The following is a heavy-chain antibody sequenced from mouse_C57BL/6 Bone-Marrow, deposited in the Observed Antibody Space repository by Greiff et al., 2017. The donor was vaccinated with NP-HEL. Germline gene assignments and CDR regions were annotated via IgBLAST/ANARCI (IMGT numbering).Heavy chain of an antibody. CDR2: IHPNSGST. V-gene: IGHV1-64*01. Sequence: QVQLKQPGAELVKPGASVKLSCKASGYTFTSYWMHWVKQRPGQGLEWIGMIHPNSGSTNYNEKFKSKATLTVDKSSSTAYMQLSSLTSEDSAVYYCASVVSSLVTTPYFDYWGHGTPLPVSS. J-gene: IGHJ2*01. CDR1: GYTFTSYW. CDR3: ASVVSSLVTTPYFDY. D-gene: IGHD2-2*01.